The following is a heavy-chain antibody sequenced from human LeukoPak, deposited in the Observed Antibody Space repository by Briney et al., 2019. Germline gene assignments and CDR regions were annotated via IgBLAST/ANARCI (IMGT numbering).Heavy chain of an antibody. Sequence: PSETLSLTCTVSGGSISSFYWSWIRQPPGKGLEWIGYVYYSGSTIYSPSLKSRVTISVDTSKNQFSLKLSSVTAADTAVYYCARGRYNRVGGFDPWGQGTLVTVSS. V-gene: IGHV4-59*08. CDR1: GGSISSFY. J-gene: IGHJ5*02. D-gene: IGHD1-1*01. CDR2: VYYSGST. CDR3: ARGRYNRVGGFDP.